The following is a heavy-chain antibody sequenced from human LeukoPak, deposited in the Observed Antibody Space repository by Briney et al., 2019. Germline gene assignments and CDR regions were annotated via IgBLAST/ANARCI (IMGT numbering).Heavy chain of an antibody. Sequence: ASVKVSCKASGGTFSSYAVSWVRQAPGQGLEWMGGIIPIFGTANYAQKFQGRVTITADESTSTAYMELSSLRSEDTAVYYCARGRAGYRTFDYWGQGTLVTVSS. J-gene: IGHJ4*02. CDR3: ARGRAGYRTFDY. CDR2: IIPIFGTA. V-gene: IGHV1-69*13. D-gene: IGHD5-24*01. CDR1: GGTFSSYA.